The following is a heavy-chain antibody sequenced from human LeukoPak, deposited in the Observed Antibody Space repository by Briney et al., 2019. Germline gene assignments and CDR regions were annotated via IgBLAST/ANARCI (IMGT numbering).Heavy chain of an antibody. CDR2: ISAYNDNT. J-gene: IGHJ4*02. CDR3: ARGPGTMVRGVIRFGDY. Sequence: ASVKVSCKASGYTFTNYGIGWVRQAPGQGLEWMGWISAYNDNTNYAQKLQGRVTMTTDTSTSTAYMELRSLRSDDTAVYYCARGPGTMVRGVIRFGDYWGQGTLVTVSS. V-gene: IGHV1-18*01. CDR1: GYTFTNYG. D-gene: IGHD3-10*01.